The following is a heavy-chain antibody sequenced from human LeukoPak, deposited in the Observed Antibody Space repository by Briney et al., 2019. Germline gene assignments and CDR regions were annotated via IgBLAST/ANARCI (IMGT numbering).Heavy chain of an antibody. Sequence: SETLSLTCTVSGGSISSSSYYWGWIRQPPGKGLEWIGSIYYSGSTYYNPSLKSRVTISVDTSKNQFSLKLSSVTAADTAVYYCARDRSSSQSLGHWGQGTLVTVSS. V-gene: IGHV4-39*07. CDR1: GGSISSSSYY. D-gene: IGHD6-13*01. CDR3: ARDRSSSQSLGH. J-gene: IGHJ4*02. CDR2: IYYSGST.